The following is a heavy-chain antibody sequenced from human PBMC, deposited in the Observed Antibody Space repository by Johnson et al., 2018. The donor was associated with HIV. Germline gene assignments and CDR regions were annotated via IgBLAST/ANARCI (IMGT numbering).Heavy chain of an antibody. CDR2: ISYDGSYE. CDR3: ARGPDRTQYNFWGGWSDAFDI. Sequence: QVQLVESGGGVVQPGRSVRLSCAASGFTFNNYAMHWVRQAPGKGLEWVAVISYDGSYEYYADSVKGRFTISRDNAKNSLYLQMNSLRAEDTAVYYCARGPDRTQYNFWGGWSDAFDIWGQGTMVTVSS. CDR1: GFTFNNYA. J-gene: IGHJ3*02. D-gene: IGHD3-3*01. V-gene: IGHV3-30*04.